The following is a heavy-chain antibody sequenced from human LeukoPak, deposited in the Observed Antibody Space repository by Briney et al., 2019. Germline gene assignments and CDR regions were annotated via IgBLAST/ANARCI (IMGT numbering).Heavy chain of an antibody. CDR3: ARHVVAVGFDY. Sequence: GGSLRLSCAASGFTFSSYSMNWVRQAPGKGLEWVSSISSSSSYIYYADSVKGRFTVSRDNAKNSLYLQMNSLRAEDTAVYYCARHVVAVGFDYWGQGTLVTVSS. CDR2: ISSSSSYI. CDR1: GFTFSSYS. J-gene: IGHJ4*02. D-gene: IGHD3-22*01. V-gene: IGHV3-21*01.